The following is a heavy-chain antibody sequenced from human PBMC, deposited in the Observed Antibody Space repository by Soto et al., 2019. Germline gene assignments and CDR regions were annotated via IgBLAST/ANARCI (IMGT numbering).Heavy chain of an antibody. CDR2: ITGSGYST. J-gene: IGHJ4*02. D-gene: IGHD6-13*01. CDR3: AKGPYSSTWYPLVN. Sequence: GGSLRLSCAASGFTFSSYSMNWVRQAPGKGLKWVSVITGSGYSTYYADSVKGRFTISRDNSKNTLYLQMNSLRAEDTAVYYCAKGPYSSTWYPLVNWGQGALVTVSS. CDR1: GFTFSSYS. V-gene: IGHV3-23*01.